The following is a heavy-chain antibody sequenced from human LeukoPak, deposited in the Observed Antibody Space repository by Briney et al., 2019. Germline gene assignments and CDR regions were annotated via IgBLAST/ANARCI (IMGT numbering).Heavy chain of an antibody. D-gene: IGHD6-19*01. Sequence: SETLSLTCTVSGGSISSSSYYWGWIRQPPGKGLEWIGSIYYSGSTYYNPSLKSRVTISVDTSKNQFSLKLSSVAAADTAVYYCARQKGYSSGWYFDYWGQGTLVTVSS. J-gene: IGHJ4*02. V-gene: IGHV4-39*01. CDR3: ARQKGYSSGWYFDY. CDR1: GGSISSSSYY. CDR2: IYYSGST.